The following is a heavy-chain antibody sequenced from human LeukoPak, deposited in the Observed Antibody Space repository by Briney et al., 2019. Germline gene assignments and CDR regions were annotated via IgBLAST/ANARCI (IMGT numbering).Heavy chain of an antibody. CDR2: VWYDGSNK. Sequence: PGRSLRLSCAASGFTFSRSGMDWVRQAPGKGLEWVAVVWYDGSNKYYADSVKGRFTISRDNAKNSLYLQMNSLRAEDTAVYYCASGKWLIETSDYWGQGTLVTVSS. CDR3: ASGKWLIETSDY. V-gene: IGHV3-33*03. CDR1: GFTFSRSG. J-gene: IGHJ4*02. D-gene: IGHD5-12*01.